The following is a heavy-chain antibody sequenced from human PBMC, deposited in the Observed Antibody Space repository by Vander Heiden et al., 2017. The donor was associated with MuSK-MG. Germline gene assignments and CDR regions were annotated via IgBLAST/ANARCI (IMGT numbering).Heavy chain of an antibody. V-gene: IGHV3-73*01. Sequence: EVQPAESGAGLVQPGGSLNPSCAASGFTFGGSAMHWVRQAAGKGLEWVGRIRSKDNSYATAYAASVKGRFTISRDDSKNTAYLQMNSLKTEDTAVYYCTRLGSNAFDIWGQGTMVTVSS. D-gene: IGHD2-2*01. CDR1: GFTFGGSA. J-gene: IGHJ3*02. CDR3: TRLGSNAFDI. CDR2: IRSKDNSYAT.